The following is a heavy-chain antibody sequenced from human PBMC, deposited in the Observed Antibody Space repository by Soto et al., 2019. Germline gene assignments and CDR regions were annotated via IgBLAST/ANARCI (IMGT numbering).Heavy chain of an antibody. V-gene: IGHV3-33*01. CDR3: ARAAWYYYGMDV. J-gene: IGHJ6*02. Sequence: GGALRLSFATSGFIFNTYGMHWVRQAPGKGLEWVAVIWPDGSNRYYADSVSGQFTISRDNSKNTLFLQMNSLSAEDTAVYYCARAAWYYYGMDVWGQGTTVTVSS. D-gene: IGHD6-25*01. CDR1: GFIFNTYG. CDR2: IWPDGSNR.